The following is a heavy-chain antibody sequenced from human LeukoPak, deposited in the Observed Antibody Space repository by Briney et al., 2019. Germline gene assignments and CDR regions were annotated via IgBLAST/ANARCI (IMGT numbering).Heavy chain of an antibody. CDR2: IYYSGST. CDR1: GGSISSSSYY. J-gene: IGHJ6*03. Sequence: PSETLSLTCTVSGGSISSSSYYWGWIRQPPGKGLEWIGSIYYSGSTNYNPSLKSRVTISVDTSKNQFSLKLSSVTAADTAVYYCARGSGWYDYYYYMDVWGKGTTVTISS. D-gene: IGHD6-19*01. V-gene: IGHV4-39*07. CDR3: ARGSGWYDYYYYMDV.